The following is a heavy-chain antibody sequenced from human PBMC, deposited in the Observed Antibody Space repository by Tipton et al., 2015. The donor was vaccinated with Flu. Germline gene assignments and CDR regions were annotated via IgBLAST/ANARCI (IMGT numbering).Heavy chain of an antibody. CDR3: ATSGWRDPRGSFDF. D-gene: IGHD5-24*01. CDR1: GDSISSYY. CDR2: IYTSGST. Sequence: TLSLTCTVSGDSISSYYWSWIRQPAGKGLEWIGRIYTSGSTNYNASLKSRVTMSVDTSKNQFSLKLSSVTAADTAVYYCATSGWRDPRGSFDFWSQGTLVTVSS. J-gene: IGHJ4*02. V-gene: IGHV4-4*07.